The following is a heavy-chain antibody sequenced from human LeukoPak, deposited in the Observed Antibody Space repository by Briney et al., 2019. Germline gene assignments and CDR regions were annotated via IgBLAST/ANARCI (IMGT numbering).Heavy chain of an antibody. CDR1: GGTFSSYT. D-gene: IGHD3-22*01. Sequence: ASVKVSCKASGGTFSSYTISWVRQAPGQGLEWMGRIIPILGIANYAQKFQGRVTITADKSTSTAYMELSSLRSEDTAVYYCGRDPGYYYDSSGHYYFDCWGGGTLV. V-gene: IGHV1-69*04. CDR2: IIPILGIA. J-gene: IGHJ4*02. CDR3: GRDPGYYYDSSGHYYFDC.